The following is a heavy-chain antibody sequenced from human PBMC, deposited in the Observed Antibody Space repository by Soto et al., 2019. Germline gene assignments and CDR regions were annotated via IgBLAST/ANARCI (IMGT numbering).Heavy chain of an antibody. CDR2: ISSSSSYI. D-gene: IGHD2-8*01. CDR3: ARDLGIVLMVYAKTTWFDP. V-gene: IGHV3-21*01. CDR1: GFTFSSYS. Sequence: EVQLVESGGGLVKPGGSLRLSCAASGFTFSSYSMNWVRQAPGKGLEWVSSISSSSSYIYYADSVKGRFTISRDNAKNSLYQQMNSLRAEDTAVYYCARDLGIVLMVYAKTTWFDPWGQGTLVTVSS. J-gene: IGHJ5*02.